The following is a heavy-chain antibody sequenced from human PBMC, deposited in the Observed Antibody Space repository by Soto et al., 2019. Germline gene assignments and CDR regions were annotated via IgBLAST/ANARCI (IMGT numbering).Heavy chain of an antibody. Sequence: PSETLSLTCTVSGGSLSSYYWSWIRQPPGKGLEWIGYIYYSGSTNYNPSLKSRATISVDTSKNQFSLKLSSVTAADTAVYYCARGTTAMLSGFDYWGQGTLVTVSS. V-gene: IGHV4-59*01. D-gene: IGHD5-18*01. CDR1: GGSLSSYY. J-gene: IGHJ4*02. CDR3: ARGTTAMLSGFDY. CDR2: IYYSGST.